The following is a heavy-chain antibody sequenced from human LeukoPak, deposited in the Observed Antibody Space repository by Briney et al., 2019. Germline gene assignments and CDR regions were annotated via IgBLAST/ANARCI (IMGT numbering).Heavy chain of an antibody. Sequence: GRSLRLSCAASGFTFSDYSMNWVRQAPGKGLEWISWVGISSGNTKYADSVKGRFTISGDNAKNSLYLQMNSLRAEDTAVYYCARAFLGPNYFDYWGQGTLVTASS. J-gene: IGHJ4*02. CDR1: GFTFSDYS. CDR2: VGISSGNT. V-gene: IGHV3-48*04. D-gene: IGHD2/OR15-2a*01. CDR3: ARAFLGPNYFDY.